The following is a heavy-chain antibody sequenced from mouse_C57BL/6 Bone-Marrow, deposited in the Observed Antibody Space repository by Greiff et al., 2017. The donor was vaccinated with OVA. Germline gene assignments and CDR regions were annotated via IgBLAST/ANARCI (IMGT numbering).Heavy chain of an antibody. CDR3: ARILITTVVRGDYYAMDY. Sequence: QVQLQQSGPGLVQPSQSLSITCTVSGFSLTSYGVHWVRQSPGKGLEWLGVIWRGGSTDYNAAFMSRLSITKDNSKSQVFFKMNSLQADDTAIYYCARILITTVVRGDYYAMDYWGQGTSVTVSS. J-gene: IGHJ4*01. CDR2: IWRGGST. V-gene: IGHV2-5*01. D-gene: IGHD1-1*01. CDR1: GFSLTSYG.